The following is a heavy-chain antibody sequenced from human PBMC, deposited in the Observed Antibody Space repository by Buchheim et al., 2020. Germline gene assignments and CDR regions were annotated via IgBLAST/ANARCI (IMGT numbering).Heavy chain of an antibody. J-gene: IGHJ6*02. Sequence: QVQLVQSGAEVKKPGSSVKVSCKASGGTFSSYATSWVRQAPGQGLEWMGGIIPIFGTANYAQQFQGRVTITADESTSTAYMELSSLRSEDTAVYYCARDGLSATVTTAGVEHGMDVWGQGTT. V-gene: IGHV1-69*12. CDR3: ARDGLSATVTTAGVEHGMDV. CDR1: GGTFSSYA. CDR2: IIPIFGTA. D-gene: IGHD4-11*01.